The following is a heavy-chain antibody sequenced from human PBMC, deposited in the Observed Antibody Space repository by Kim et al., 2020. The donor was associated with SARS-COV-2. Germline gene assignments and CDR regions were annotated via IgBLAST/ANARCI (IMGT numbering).Heavy chain of an antibody. CDR2: IYYSGST. CDR1: GGSISSYY. J-gene: IGHJ4*02. D-gene: IGHD3-10*01. CDR3: ARSTHYGWWGYFYY. V-gene: IGHV4-59*01. Sequence: SETLSLTCTVSGGSISSYYLSWIRQPPGKGLEWIGYIYYSGSTNYNPSLKSRVTISVDTSKNQFSLKLSSGTAADTAVYYCARSTHYGWWGYFYYWDRG.